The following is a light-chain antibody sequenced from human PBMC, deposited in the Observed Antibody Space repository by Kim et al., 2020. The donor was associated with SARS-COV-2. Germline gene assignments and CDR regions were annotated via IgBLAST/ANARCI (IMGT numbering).Light chain of an antibody. CDR3: QAWDSATVV. Sequence: SVSPGQTASITCSGDKLGDKYVCWYQQKPGQSPVLVIYQDDKRPSGIPERFSGSNSGNTATLTISGTQAMDEADYYCQAWDSATVVFGGGTQLTVL. CDR1: KLGDKY. V-gene: IGLV3-1*01. J-gene: IGLJ2*01. CDR2: QDD.